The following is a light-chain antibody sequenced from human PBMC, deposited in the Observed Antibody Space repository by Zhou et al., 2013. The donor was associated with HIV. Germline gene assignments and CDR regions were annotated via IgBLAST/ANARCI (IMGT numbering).Light chain of an antibody. Sequence: DVQMTQSPSSLSASVGDTVSVTCQASRDINILLNWFHQRPGKAPTLLIFETSKLQAGVPSRFRGSGSGTFFTFTITDLQPEDTGTYFCQQYFDFPLTFGGGTRVEL. CDR3: QQYFDFPLT. J-gene: IGKJ4*01. V-gene: IGKV1-33*01. CDR1: RDINIL. CDR2: ETS.